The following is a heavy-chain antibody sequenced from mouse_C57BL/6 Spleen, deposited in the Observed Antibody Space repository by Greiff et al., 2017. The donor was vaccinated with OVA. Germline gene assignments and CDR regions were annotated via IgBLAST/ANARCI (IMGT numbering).Heavy chain of an antibody. V-gene: IGHV1-82*01. CDR3: ARSNSLYYFDY. Sequence: QVQLQQSGPELVKPGASVKISCKASGYAFSSSWMNWVKQRPGKGLEWIGRIYPGDGDTNYNGKFKGKATLTADKSSSTAYMHLSSLTSEDSAVYYCARSNSLYYFDYWGQGTTLTVSS. CDR2: IYPGDGDT. CDR1: GYAFSSSW. J-gene: IGHJ2*01.